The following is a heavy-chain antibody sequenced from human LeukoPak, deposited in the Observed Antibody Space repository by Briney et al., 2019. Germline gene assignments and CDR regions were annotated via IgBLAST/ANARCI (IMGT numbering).Heavy chain of an antibody. V-gene: IGHV3-30*03. CDR2: LSYDGSNK. J-gene: IGHJ3*02. D-gene: IGHD3-3*01. Sequence: GGSLRLSCAASRFTFSSYGMSWVRQAPGKGLEWVAVLSYDGSNKYYADSVKGRFTISRDNSKNTLYLQMNSLRAEDTAVYYCARPALEWLLYDAFDIWGQGTMVTVSS. CDR1: RFTFSSYG. CDR3: ARPALEWLLYDAFDI.